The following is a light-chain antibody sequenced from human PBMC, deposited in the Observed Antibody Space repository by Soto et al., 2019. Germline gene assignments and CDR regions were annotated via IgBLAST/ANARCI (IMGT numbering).Light chain of an antibody. CDR3: GTWDISLSLWV. CDR1: SSNIGNNY. J-gene: IGLJ3*02. CDR2: ENN. V-gene: IGLV1-51*02. Sequence: QSVLTQPPSVSAAPGHKVTISCSGSSSNIGNNYVSWYQQLPETAPKLLIYENNKRPSRIPDRFSGSKSGTSATLGITGLQTGDEADYYCGTWDISLSLWVFGGGTKLTVL.